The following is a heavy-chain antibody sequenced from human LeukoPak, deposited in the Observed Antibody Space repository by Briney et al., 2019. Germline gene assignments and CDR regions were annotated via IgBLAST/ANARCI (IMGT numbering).Heavy chain of an antibody. CDR3: ARAHKGSYYDSSGYYDYFDY. CDR2: INPNSGGT. D-gene: IGHD3-22*01. Sequence: ASVKVSCKASGYTFTGYYMYWVRQAPGQGLEWMGWINPNSGGTNYAQKFQGRVTMTRDTSISTAYMELSRLRSDDTAVYYCARAHKGSYYDSSGYYDYFDYWGQGTLVTVSS. CDR1: GYTFTGYY. V-gene: IGHV1-2*02. J-gene: IGHJ4*02.